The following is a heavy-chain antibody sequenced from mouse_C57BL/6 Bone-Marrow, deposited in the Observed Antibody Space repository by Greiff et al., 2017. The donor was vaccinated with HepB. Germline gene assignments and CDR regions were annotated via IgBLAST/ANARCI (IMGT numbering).Heavy chain of an antibody. CDR2: IHPSDSDT. CDR3: AIGEYGLLGDY. J-gene: IGHJ2*01. CDR1: GYTFTSYW. Sequence: QVQLQQPGAELVKPGASVKVSCKASGYTFTSYWMHWVKQRPGQGLEWIGRIHPSDSDTNYNQKFKGKATVTVDKSSSTAYMQLSSLTSEDSAVYYCAIGEYGLLGDYWGQGTTLTVSS. V-gene: IGHV1-74*01. D-gene: IGHD1-1*02.